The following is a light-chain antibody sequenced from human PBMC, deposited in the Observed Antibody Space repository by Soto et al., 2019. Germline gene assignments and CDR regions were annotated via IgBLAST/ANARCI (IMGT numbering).Light chain of an antibody. CDR2: GNT. CDR1: SSNIGAGYD. CDR3: QSYDSSLSAWV. V-gene: IGLV1-40*01. Sequence: QAVVTQPPSVFGAPGQRVTISCTESSSNIGAGYDVHWYQQLPGTAPKLLIYGNTNRPSGVPDRFSGSKSGTSASLAITGLQAEDEADYYCQSYDSSLSAWVFGGGTKLTVL. J-gene: IGLJ3*02.